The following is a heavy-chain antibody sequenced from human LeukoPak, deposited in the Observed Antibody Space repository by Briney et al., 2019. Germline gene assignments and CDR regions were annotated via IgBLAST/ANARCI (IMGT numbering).Heavy chain of an antibody. J-gene: IGHJ6*02. CDR3: AKEGRLHYYYYYGMDV. CDR2: ISWNSGSI. CDR1: GFTFDDYA. Sequence: GRSPRLSCAASGFTFDDYAMHWVRQAPGRGLEWVSGISWNSGSIGYADSVKGRFTISRDNAKNSLYLQMNSLRAEDTALYYCAKEGRLHYYYYYGMDVWGQGTTVTVSS. V-gene: IGHV3-9*01.